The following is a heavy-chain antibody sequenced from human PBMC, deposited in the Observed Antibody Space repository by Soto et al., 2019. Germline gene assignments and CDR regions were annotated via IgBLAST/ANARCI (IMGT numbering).Heavy chain of an antibody. CDR1: GFTFSSYA. CDR2: ISGSGGST. V-gene: IGHV3-23*01. J-gene: IGHJ5*02. D-gene: IGHD5-12*01. Sequence: SLRLSCAASGFTFSSYAMSWVRQAPGKGLEWVSAISGSGGSTYYADSVKGRFTISRDNSKNTLYLQMNSLRAEDTAVYYCAKSVYSGYDSRIDPFDPWGQGTLVTVSS. CDR3: AKSVYSGYDSRIDPFDP.